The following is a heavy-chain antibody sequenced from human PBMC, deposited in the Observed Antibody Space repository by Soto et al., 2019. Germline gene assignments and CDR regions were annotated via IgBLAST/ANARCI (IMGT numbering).Heavy chain of an antibody. CDR1: GYTFTRYG. V-gene: IGHV1-18*01. CDR2: ISGYNGDT. D-gene: IGHD2-8*01. CDR3: AKNGQPPYYYCGLDV. J-gene: IGHJ6*02. Sequence: ASVKVSCKASGYTFTRYGIRWVRQAPGQGLEWMGWISGYNGDTNYAQKFQDRVSMTIDTSTGTAYMELRSLTSDDTAIYYCAKNGQPPYYYCGLDVWGQGTKVTVSS.